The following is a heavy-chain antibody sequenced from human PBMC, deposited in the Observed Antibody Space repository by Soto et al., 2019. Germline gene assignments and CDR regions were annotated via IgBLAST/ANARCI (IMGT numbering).Heavy chain of an antibody. D-gene: IGHD2-15*01. Sequence: GGSLRLSCAASGFNLSDHYMDWVRQVPGKGLEWVGRTGNEGPSSTTHYAATVEGRFTISRDDSTKSLYLQMNSLKTEDSAVYYCARELNPFTLGSNWLDPWGQGTLVTVSS. CDR3: ARELNPFTLGSNWLDP. CDR1: GFNLSDHY. V-gene: IGHV3-72*01. CDR2: TGNEGPSSTT. J-gene: IGHJ5*02.